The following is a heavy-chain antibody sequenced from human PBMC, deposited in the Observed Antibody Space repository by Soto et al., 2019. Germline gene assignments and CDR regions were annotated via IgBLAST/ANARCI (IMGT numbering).Heavy chain of an antibody. CDR2: ISGSGGST. V-gene: IGHV3-23*01. D-gene: IGHD3-22*01. Sequence: GGSLRLSCAASGFTFSSYAMSWVRQAPGKGLEWVSAISGSGGSTYYADSVKGRFTISRDNSKNTLYLQMNSLRAEDTAVYYCAKDIMDDSSGYYPIDYWGQGTLVTVSS. CDR1: GFTFSSYA. CDR3: AKDIMDDSSGYYPIDY. J-gene: IGHJ4*02.